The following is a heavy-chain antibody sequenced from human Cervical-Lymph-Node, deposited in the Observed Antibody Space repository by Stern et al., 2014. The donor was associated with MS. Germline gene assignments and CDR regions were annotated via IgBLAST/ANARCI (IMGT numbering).Heavy chain of an antibody. CDR3: ARDEWELPHDY. D-gene: IGHD1-26*01. Sequence: EVQLVESGGGLVQPGGSLRLSCAASGFTFSSYWMTWVRQAPGKWLEWVANIKQDGSEKDYVDSVKGRFTISRDNAKDSLYLQMNSLRAEDTAVYYCARDEWELPHDYWGQGTLVTVSS. CDR1: GFTFSSYW. V-gene: IGHV3-7*01. CDR2: IKQDGSEK. J-gene: IGHJ4*02.